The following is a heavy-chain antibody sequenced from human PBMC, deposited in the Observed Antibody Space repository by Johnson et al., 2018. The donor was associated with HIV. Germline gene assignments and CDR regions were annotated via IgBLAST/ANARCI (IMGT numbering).Heavy chain of an antibody. D-gene: IGHD5-18*01. CDR1: GFTFSSYA. J-gene: IGHJ3*02. V-gene: IGHV3-30*04. CDR2: ISYDGSNK. CDR3: ASEYSYGSHDAFDI. Sequence: QVQLVESGGGVVQPGRSLRLSCAASGFTFSSYAMHWVCQAPGKGLEWVAVISYDGSNKYYGDSVKGRFTISRDNSKNTLYLQMNSLRAEDTAVYYCASEYSYGSHDAFDIWGQGTMVTVSS.